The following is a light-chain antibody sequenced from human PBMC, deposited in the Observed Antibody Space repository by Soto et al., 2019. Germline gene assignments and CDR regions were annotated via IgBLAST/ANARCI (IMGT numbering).Light chain of an antibody. J-gene: IGLJ1*01. Sequence: QSALTQPPSASGSPGQSVTISCTGTSSDVGGSNYVSWYQQHPGKAPKLMIYEVSKRPSGVPDRFSGYKSGNTASLTVSGLQTDDEADYYCSSSADSNNFYVFGTGTKVTVL. CDR1: SSDVGGSNY. CDR3: SSSADSNNFYV. V-gene: IGLV2-8*01. CDR2: EVS.